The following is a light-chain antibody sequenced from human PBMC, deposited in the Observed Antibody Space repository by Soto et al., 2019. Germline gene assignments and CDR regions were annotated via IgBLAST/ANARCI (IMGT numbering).Light chain of an antibody. Sequence: QSLLTHPPSASPTPGHKFTISFSGSRSNIGGNTANWYQHLPGTAPKLLIYRNNQRPSGVPDRCSGSKSGTSPSLDISGLQSEDEANYYCAACDDSMNGPVFGGGTKVTAL. CDR1: RSNIGGNT. J-gene: IGLJ2*01. CDR3: AACDDSMNGPV. V-gene: IGLV1-44*01. CDR2: RNN.